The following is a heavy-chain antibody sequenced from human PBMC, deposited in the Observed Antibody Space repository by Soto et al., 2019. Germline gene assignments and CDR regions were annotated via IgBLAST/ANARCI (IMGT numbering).Heavy chain of an antibody. CDR2: IIPIFGTA. CDR1: GGTFSSYA. J-gene: IGHJ3*02. CDR3: ASGGGYCISTSCYGDAFDI. V-gene: IGHV1-69*12. Sequence: QVQLVQSGAEVKKPGSSVKVSCKASGGTFSSYAISWVRQAPGQGLEWMGGIIPIFGTANYAQKFQGRVTITADESTSTAYMELSSLRSEDTAVYYCASGGGYCISTSCYGDAFDIWGQGTMVTVSS. D-gene: IGHD2-2*01.